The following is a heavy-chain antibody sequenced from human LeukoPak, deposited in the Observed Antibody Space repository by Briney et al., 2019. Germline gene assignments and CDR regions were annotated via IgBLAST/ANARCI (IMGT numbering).Heavy chain of an antibody. Sequence: GGSLRLSCAASGFTFSSYAMHWVRQAPGKGLEWVAVISYDGSNKYYADSVKGRFTISRDDSKNTLYLQMNSLRAEDTAVYYCAKDNYVLRSFGWPRDWGQGILVMVSS. CDR1: GFTFSSYA. J-gene: IGHJ4*02. CDR2: ISYDGSNK. V-gene: IGHV3-30-3*01. CDR3: AKDNYVLRSFGWPRD. D-gene: IGHD3-9*01.